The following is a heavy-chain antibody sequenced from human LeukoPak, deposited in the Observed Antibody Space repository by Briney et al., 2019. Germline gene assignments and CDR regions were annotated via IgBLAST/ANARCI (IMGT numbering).Heavy chain of an antibody. CDR3: ARGGTSGYSSTRHFWGGNYYFDY. J-gene: IGHJ4*02. CDR1: GFIVSSNY. CDR2: IYSSGTT. D-gene: IGHD2-2*01. Sequence: GGSLRLSCAASGFIVSSNYMTWVRQAPGKGLEWVSVIYSSGTTHYADSVKGRFTISRDRSKSTLYLQMNSLRAEDTAVYFCARGGTSGYSSTRHFWGGNYYFDYWGQGSLVTVSS. V-gene: IGHV3-66*01.